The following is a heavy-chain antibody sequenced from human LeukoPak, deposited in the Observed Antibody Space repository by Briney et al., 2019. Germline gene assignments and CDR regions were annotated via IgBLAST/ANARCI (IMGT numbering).Heavy chain of an antibody. Sequence: GGSLRLSCAASGFTFSSYAMHWVRQAPGKGLEWVAVILYDGSNKYYADSVKGRFTISRDNSKNTLYLQMNSLRAEDTAVYYCARTYYYGSGSYDAFDIWGQGTMVTVSS. CDR1: GFTFSSYA. J-gene: IGHJ3*02. V-gene: IGHV3-30-3*01. CDR2: ILYDGSNK. D-gene: IGHD3-10*01. CDR3: ARTYYYGSGSYDAFDI.